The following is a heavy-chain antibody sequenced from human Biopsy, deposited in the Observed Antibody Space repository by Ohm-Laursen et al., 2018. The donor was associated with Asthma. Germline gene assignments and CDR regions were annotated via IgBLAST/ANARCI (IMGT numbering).Heavy chain of an antibody. CDR2: IFYSGAT. D-gene: IGHD5-12*01. Sequence: SETLSLTCSVSGGSVSSDKYYWSWIRQPPGKGLEWIAYIFYSGATNYNPALKSRVAQSIDTSKSQFSLRLNSLSVADTAVYYCARGTIVAGIDYWGRGTLVTVSS. CDR1: GGSVSSDKYY. CDR3: ARGTIVAGIDY. V-gene: IGHV4-61*01. J-gene: IGHJ4*02.